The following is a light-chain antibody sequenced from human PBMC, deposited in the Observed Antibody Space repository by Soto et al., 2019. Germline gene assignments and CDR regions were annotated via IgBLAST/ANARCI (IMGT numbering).Light chain of an antibody. V-gene: IGKV3-11*01. CDR3: QQRSDWVT. CDR2: DAS. Sequence: EIVLTQSPATLSLSPGEGATLSCRAGQSVSSSVAWYQQKPGQAPRLLIYDASNRATGIPVRFSGSGSGTDFTLTISSLEHEDFAVYYCQQRSDWVTFGGGTKVEL. CDR1: QSVSSS. J-gene: IGKJ4*01.